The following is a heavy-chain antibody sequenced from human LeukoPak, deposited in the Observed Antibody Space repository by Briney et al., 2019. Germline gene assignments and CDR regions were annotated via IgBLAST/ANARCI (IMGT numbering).Heavy chain of an antibody. V-gene: IGHV3-30*04. CDR1: GFTFSSYA. D-gene: IGHD1-26*01. CDR2: ISYDESNT. Sequence: GGSLRLSCAASGFTFSSYAMHWVRQAPGKGLEWVALISYDESNTFYADSVKGRFTISRDNAKNSLYLQLNSLRAEDTAVYYCARDPYSGSYSDYYYYYMDVWGKGTTVTVSS. CDR3: ARDPYSGSYSDYYYYYMDV. J-gene: IGHJ6*03.